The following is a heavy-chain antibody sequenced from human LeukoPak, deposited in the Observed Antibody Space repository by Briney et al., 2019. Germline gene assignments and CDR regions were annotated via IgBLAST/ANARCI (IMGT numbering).Heavy chain of an antibody. CDR3: TTRGSGWSRGWFDP. V-gene: IGHV3-15*01. D-gene: IGHD6-13*01. J-gene: IGHJ5*02. CDR1: GFTLSNAW. CDR2: IKTKADAGTT. Sequence: KPGGSLRLSCAASGFTLSNAWMSWVRQPPGKGLEWVGRIKTKADAGTTDSAAPVKGRFTISRDDSKNKLYLQMNSLKTEDTAVYYCTTRGSGWSRGWFDPWGQGTLVTVSS.